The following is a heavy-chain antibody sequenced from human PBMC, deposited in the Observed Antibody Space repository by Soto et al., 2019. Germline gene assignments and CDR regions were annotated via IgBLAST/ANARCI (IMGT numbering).Heavy chain of an antibody. J-gene: IGHJ6*02. V-gene: IGHV4-59*01. CDR3: ARDRYSGSYFNYYYGMDV. Sequence: SETLSLTCTVSGGSISSYYWSWIRQPPGKGLEWIGYIYYSGTTNYNPSLKSRVTISVDTSKNQFSLKLSSVTAADTAVYYCARDRYSGSYFNYYYGMDVWGQGTTVTVSS. CDR2: IYYSGTT. CDR1: GGSISSYY. D-gene: IGHD1-26*01.